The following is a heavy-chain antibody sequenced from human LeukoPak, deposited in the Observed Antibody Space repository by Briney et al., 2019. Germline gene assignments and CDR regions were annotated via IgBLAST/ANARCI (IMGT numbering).Heavy chain of an antibody. V-gene: IGHV3-33*08. J-gene: IGHJ4*02. D-gene: IGHD1-1*01. CDR1: GFTFRNYG. CDR2: IWYDGSNK. Sequence: GGSLRLSCAASGFTFRNYGMHWVRQAPGKGLEWVAIIWYDGSNKYYADSVKGRFTISRDNSRNTLYLQMNSLRVEDTAVYYCARVVGSEGNWYVDYWGQGTLVTVSS. CDR3: ARVVGSEGNWYVDY.